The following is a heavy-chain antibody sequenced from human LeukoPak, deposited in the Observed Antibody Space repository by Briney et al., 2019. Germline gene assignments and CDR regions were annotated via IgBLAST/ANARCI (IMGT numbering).Heavy chain of an antibody. CDR2: IYTSGRT. CDR3: AREGVEGY. D-gene: IGHD2-15*01. J-gene: IGHJ4*02. Sequence: SETLSLTCTVSGGSISSGNYYWSWIRQPAGKGLEWIGHIYTSGRTSYKPSLKSRVTISLDTSKNQFSLNLSPVTAADTAVYYCAREGVEGYWGQGILVTVSS. CDR1: GGSISSGNYY. V-gene: IGHV4-61*09.